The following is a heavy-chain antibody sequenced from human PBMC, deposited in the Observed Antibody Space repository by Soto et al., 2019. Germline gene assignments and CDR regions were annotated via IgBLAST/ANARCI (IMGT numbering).Heavy chain of an antibody. V-gene: IGHV6-1*01. D-gene: IGHD3-3*01. CDR1: GDTVSSNSVA. CDR3: ARDWPITIFGVVTLYYFDY. CDR2: TYYRSRWYS. Sequence: SQTLSLTCVGSGDTVSSNSVAWNWVRQSPSRGLEWLGRTYYRSRWYSDYAVSVRSRIDINPDTSKNQFSLQLNSVTPEDTAVYYCARDWPITIFGVVTLYYFDYWGQGTTVTVSS. J-gene: IGHJ4*03.